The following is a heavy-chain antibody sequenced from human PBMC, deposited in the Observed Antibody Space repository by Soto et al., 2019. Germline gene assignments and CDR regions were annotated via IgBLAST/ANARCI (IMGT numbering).Heavy chain of an antibody. CDR2: IYYSGST. Sequence: SETLSLTCTVSGGSISSYYWSWIRQPPGKGLEWIGYIYYSGSTNYNPSLKSRVTISVDTSKNQFSLKLSSVTAADTAVYYCARLSPRYQLRGNWFDPWGQGTLVTVSS. D-gene: IGHD2-2*01. J-gene: IGHJ5*02. CDR3: ARLSPRYQLRGNWFDP. CDR1: GGSISSYY. V-gene: IGHV4-59*08.